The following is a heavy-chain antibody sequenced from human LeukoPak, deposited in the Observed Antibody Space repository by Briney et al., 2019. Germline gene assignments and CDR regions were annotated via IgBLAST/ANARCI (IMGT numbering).Heavy chain of an antibody. D-gene: IGHD3-22*01. CDR3: ASSDSSGYYYSLDY. J-gene: IGHJ4*02. CDR1: GGTFSSYA. Sequence: SVKVSCKDSGGTFSSYAISWVRQAPGQGLEWMGGIIPIFGTANYAQKFQGRVTITTDESTSTAYMELSSLRSEDTAVYYCASSDSSGYYYSLDYWGQGTLVTVSS. CDR2: IIPIFGTA. V-gene: IGHV1-69*05.